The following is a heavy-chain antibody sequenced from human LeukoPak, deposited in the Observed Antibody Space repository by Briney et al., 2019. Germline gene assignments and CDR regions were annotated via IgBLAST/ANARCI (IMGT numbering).Heavy chain of an antibody. CDR3: ARDIGRGYSYGYVSDY. CDR2: ISYDGSNK. V-gene: IGHV3-30-3*01. CDR1: GFTFSSYA. J-gene: IGHJ4*02. D-gene: IGHD5-18*01. Sequence: GRSLRLSCAASGFTFSSYAMHWVRQAPGKGLEWVAVISYDGSNKYYADSVKGRFTISRDNSKNTLYLQMNSLRAEDTAVYYCARDIGRGYSYGYVSDYWGQGTLVTVSS.